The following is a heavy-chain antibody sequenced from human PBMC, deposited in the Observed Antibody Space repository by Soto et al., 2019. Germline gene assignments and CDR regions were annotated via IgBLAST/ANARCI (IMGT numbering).Heavy chain of an antibody. Sequence: EVQLMESGGGLVQPGGSLRLSCAASGFIGRGNYMTWVRQAPGRGLEWVSVIYSGGSTDYADSVKGRFTISRDNSKNTLFLQMNSLRAEDTAVYYCARDWDGDYLGYWGQGTLVTVSS. D-gene: IGHD4-17*01. J-gene: IGHJ4*02. CDR1: GFIGRGNY. CDR3: ARDWDGDYLGY. CDR2: IYSGGST. V-gene: IGHV3-66*01.